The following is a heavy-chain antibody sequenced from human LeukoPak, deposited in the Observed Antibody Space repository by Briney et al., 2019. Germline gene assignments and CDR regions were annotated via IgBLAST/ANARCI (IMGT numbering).Heavy chain of an antibody. J-gene: IGHJ3*02. V-gene: IGHV4-59*01. CDR1: GGSISSYY. CDR2: IYYSGST. D-gene: IGHD3-3*01. CDR3: ARDGDFWSGPIAFDS. Sequence: SETLSLTCTVSGGSISSYYWSWIRQPPGKGLEWIGYIYYSGSTNYNPSLKSRVTISVDTSKNQFSLKLSSVTAADTAVYYCARDGDFWSGPIAFDSWGQGTMVTVSS.